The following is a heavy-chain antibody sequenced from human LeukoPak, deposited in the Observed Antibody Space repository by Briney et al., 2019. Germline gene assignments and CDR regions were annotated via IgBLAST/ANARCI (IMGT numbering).Heavy chain of an antibody. J-gene: IGHJ4*02. Sequence: GGSLRLSGAASGFTFSDYYMSWIRQAPGKGLEWVSYISSSGSTIYYADSVKGRFTISRDNAKNSLYLQMNSLRAEDTAVYYCARVIIEYSSSWYPYYFDYWGQGTLVTVSS. CDR2: ISSSGSTI. V-gene: IGHV3-11*01. D-gene: IGHD6-13*01. CDR3: ARVIIEYSSSWYPYYFDY. CDR1: GFTFSDYY.